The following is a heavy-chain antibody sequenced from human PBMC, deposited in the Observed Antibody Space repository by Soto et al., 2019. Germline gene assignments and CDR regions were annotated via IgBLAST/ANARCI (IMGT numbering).Heavy chain of an antibody. V-gene: IGHV3-30*18. Sequence: GGSLRLSCAASGFTFSNYGMHWVRQAPGKGLEWVAVISYDGSNKYSADSVKGRFTISRDNSKNTLYLQMNSLRAEDTAVYYCAKENDEAFDYWGQGTLVTVSS. CDR3: AKENDEAFDY. D-gene: IGHD1-1*01. CDR1: GFTFSNYG. J-gene: IGHJ4*02. CDR2: ISYDGSNK.